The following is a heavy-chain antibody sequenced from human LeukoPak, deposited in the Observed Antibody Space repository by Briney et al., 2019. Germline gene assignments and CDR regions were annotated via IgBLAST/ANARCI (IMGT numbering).Heavy chain of an antibody. CDR1: GFTFSSYS. Sequence: GGSLRLSCAVSGFTFSSYSMNWVRQAPGKGLEWVSYISSSSSTIYYADYVKGRFTISRDNAKNSLYLQMNSLRAEDTAVYYCARDPMSGRIDYWGQGTLVTVSS. V-gene: IGHV3-48*01. D-gene: IGHD3-22*01. J-gene: IGHJ4*02. CDR2: ISSSSSTI. CDR3: ARDPMSGRIDY.